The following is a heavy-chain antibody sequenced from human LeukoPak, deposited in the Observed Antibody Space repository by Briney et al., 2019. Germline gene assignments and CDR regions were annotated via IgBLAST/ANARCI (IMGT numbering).Heavy chain of an antibody. J-gene: IGHJ4*02. CDR2: IFYSGST. CDR3: ARQMNTVTADY. CDR1: GGSISSSSYF. Sequence: SETLFLTCTVSGGSISSSSYFWGWIRQPPGKGLEWIGSIFYSGSTYYNPSLNSRVTISIDTSKNQFSLRLSSVTAADTAVYYCARQMNTVTADYWGQGTLVTVSS. V-gene: IGHV4-39*01. D-gene: IGHD4-17*01.